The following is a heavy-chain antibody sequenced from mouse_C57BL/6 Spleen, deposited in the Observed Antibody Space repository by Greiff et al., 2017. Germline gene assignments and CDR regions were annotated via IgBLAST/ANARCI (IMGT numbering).Heavy chain of an antibody. V-gene: IGHV3-6*01. J-gene: IGHJ2*01. CDR3: AIYYGGFDY. CDR2: ISYDGSN. Sequence: EVKLQESGPGLVKPSQSLSLTCSVTGYSITSGYYWNWIRQFPGNKLEWMGYISYDGSNNYNPSLKNRISITRDTSKNQFFLKLNSVTTEDTATYYCAIYYGGFDYWGQGTTLTVSS. D-gene: IGHD1-1*01. CDR1: GYSITSGYY.